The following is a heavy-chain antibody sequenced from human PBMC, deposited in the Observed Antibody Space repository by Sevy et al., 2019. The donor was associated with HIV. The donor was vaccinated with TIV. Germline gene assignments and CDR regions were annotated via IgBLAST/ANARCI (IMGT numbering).Heavy chain of an antibody. CDR1: GDSISNNY. D-gene: IGHD1-1*01. CDR3: ARVEPPLYYGMDV. Sequence: SETLSLTCTVSGDSISNNYWSWIRQPPGKGLEWIGYIYYSRSTNYSPSLKSRVTISKDTSKNQFFLKLPSVTAADTAVYSCARVEPPLYYGMDVWGQGTTVTVSS. J-gene: IGHJ6*02. V-gene: IGHV4-59*01. CDR2: IYYSRST.